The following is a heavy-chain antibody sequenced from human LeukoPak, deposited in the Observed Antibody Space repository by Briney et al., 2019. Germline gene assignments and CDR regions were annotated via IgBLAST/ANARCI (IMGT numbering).Heavy chain of an antibody. CDR3: ARAMNIVVVPAAPSSYFDY. D-gene: IGHD2-2*01. J-gene: IGHJ4*02. V-gene: IGHV3-20*04. Sequence: PGGSLRLSCAASGFTFDDYGMSWVRQAPGKGLEWVSGINWNGGSTGYADSVKGRFTISRDNAKNSLYLQMNSLRAEDTALYYCARAMNIVVVPAAPSSYFDYWGQGTLVTVSS. CDR1: GFTFDDYG. CDR2: INWNGGST.